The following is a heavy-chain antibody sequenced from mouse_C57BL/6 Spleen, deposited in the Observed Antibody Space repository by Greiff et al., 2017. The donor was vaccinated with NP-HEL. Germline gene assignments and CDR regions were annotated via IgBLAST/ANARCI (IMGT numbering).Heavy chain of an antibody. J-gene: IGHJ1*03. CDR2: IYWDDDK. D-gene: IGHD2-3*01. CDR3: ARMDGYYEGYWYFDV. CDR1: GFSLSTSGMG. Sequence: QVTLKESGPGILQSSQTLSLTCSFSGFSLSTSGMGVSWIRQPSGKGLEWLAHIYWDDDKRYNPSLKSRLTISKDTSRNQVFLKITSVDTADTATYYCARMDGYYEGYWYFDVWGTGTTVTVSS. V-gene: IGHV8-12*01.